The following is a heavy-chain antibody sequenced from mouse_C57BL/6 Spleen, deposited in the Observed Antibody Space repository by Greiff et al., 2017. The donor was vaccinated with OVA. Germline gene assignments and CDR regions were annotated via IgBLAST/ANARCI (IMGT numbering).Heavy chain of an antibody. CDR3: ARHEDPYDFRKYFDV. D-gene: IGHD2-4*01. CDR2: FYPGSGSI. Sequence: VQLVESGAELVKPGASVKLSCKASGYTFTEYTIHWVKQRSGQGLEWIGWFYPGSGSIKYNEKFKDKATLTADKSSSTVYMELRRLTSEDSAVYFFARHEDPYDFRKYFDVWGTGTTVTVSS. J-gene: IGHJ1*03. CDR1: GYTFTEYT. V-gene: IGHV1-62-2*01.